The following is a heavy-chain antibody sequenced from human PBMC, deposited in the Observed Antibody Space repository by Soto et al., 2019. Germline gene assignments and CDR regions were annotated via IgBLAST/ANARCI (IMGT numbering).Heavy chain of an antibody. CDR1: GDSVSSNSAA. D-gene: IGHD6-6*01. Sequence: KQSQTLSLTCAISGDSVSSNSAAWNWIRQSPSRGLEWLGRTYYRSKWYNDYAVSVKSRITINPDTSKNQFSLQLNSVTPEDTAVYYCAREGAGYSSSSGLYNWFDPWGQGTLVTVSS. CDR3: AREGAGYSSSSGLYNWFDP. J-gene: IGHJ5*02. V-gene: IGHV6-1*01. CDR2: TYYRSKWYN.